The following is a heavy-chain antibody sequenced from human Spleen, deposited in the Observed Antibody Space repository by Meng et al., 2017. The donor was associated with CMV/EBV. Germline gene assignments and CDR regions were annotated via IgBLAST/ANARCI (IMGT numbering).Heavy chain of an antibody. CDR1: GSLSSSY. J-gene: IGHJ4*02. CDR2: IYYSGST. V-gene: IGHV4-59*01. Sequence: GSLSSSYWSWIRQPPGKGLEWIGYIYYSGSTNYNPSLKSRVTISVDTSKNQFSLKLSSVTAADTAVYYCAREMVPTTSSGSYYFDYWGQGTLVTVSS. CDR3: AREMVPTTSSGSYYFDY. D-gene: IGHD1-26*01.